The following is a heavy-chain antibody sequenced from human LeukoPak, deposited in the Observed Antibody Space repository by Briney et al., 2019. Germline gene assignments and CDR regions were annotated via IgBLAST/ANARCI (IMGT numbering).Heavy chain of an antibody. D-gene: IGHD6-13*01. CDR3: ARVGYTSYYYYGMDV. V-gene: IGHV3-64*01. CDR2: ISSNGGST. CDR1: GFNFKYAW. Sequence: GGSLRLSCAASGFNFKYAWMTWVRQAPGKGLEYVSAISSNGGSTYYANSVKGRFTISRDNSKNTLYLQMGSLRAEDMAVYYCARVGYTSYYYYGMDVWGQGTTVTVSS. J-gene: IGHJ6*02.